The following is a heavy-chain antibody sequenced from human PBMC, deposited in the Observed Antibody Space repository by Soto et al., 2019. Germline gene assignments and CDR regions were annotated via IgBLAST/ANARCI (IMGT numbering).Heavy chain of an antibody. CDR2: IRSKANSYAT. Sequence: PGGSLRLSCAASGFTFSGSAMHWVRQAPGKGLEWVGRIRSKANSYATAYAASVKGRFTISRDDSKNTAYLQMNSLKTEDTAVYYCTSRVEPYYDSFSGDAFDIWGQGTMVTVSS. J-gene: IGHJ3*02. V-gene: IGHV3-73*01. D-gene: IGHD3-9*01. CDR1: GFTFSGSA. CDR3: TSRVEPYYDSFSGDAFDI.